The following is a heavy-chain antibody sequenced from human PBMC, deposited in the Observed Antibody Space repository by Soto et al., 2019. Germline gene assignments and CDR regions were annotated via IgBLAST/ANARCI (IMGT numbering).Heavy chain of an antibody. V-gene: IGHV4-59*01. CDR3: ARVGGYYGSGTYYYYGMDV. D-gene: IGHD3-10*01. J-gene: IGHJ6*02. CDR2: IYYSGST. CDR1: GGSISGYY. Sequence: SETLSLTCTVSGGSISGYYWSWIRQPPGKGLEWIGYIYYSGSTNYNPSLKSRVTISVDTSKNQFSLKLSSVTAADTAVYYCARVGGYYGSGTYYYYGMDVWGQGTTVTVSS.